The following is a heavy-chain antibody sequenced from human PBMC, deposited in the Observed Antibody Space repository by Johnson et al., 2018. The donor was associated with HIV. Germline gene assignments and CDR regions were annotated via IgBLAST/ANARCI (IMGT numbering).Heavy chain of an antibody. J-gene: IGHJ3*01. CDR1: GFTFDQYV. V-gene: IGHV3-20*04. D-gene: IGHD2-15*01. CDR2: MGWNDGTT. Sequence: VQLVESGGGVVRPGGSLRLSCAASGFTFDQYVMTWVRQIPGKGLEWVCGMGWNDGTTGYADSVKGRFTISRDNAKNSLYLQMTSLRAEDTAVYYCVRDSVVANISRDWGQGTKVTVSS. CDR3: VRDSVVANISRD.